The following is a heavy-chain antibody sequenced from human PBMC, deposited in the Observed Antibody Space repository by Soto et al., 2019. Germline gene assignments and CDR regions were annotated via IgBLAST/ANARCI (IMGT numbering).Heavy chain of an antibody. D-gene: IGHD3-22*01. CDR2: IKPNGSEK. Sequence: GGSLRLSFAVFGFTFRDYWMSWVRHVPGKGLEWVANIKPNGSEKYYVDSVKGRFTISRDNAKNSLYLQMNSLRAEDTAVYYCARVIDTYYDLHWYFALWGRGTRVTVSS. V-gene: IGHV3-7*02. CDR3: ARVIDTYYDLHWYFAL. J-gene: IGHJ2*01. CDR1: GFTFRDYW.